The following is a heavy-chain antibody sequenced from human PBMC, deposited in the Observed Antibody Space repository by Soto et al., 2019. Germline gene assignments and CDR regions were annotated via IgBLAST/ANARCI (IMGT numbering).Heavy chain of an antibody. D-gene: IGHD6-13*01. CDR2: INHSGST. CDR3: AREGYSSSWSTNSYYYYYGMDV. J-gene: IGHJ6*02. CDR1: GGSFSGYY. Sequence: ETLSLTCAVYGGSFSGYYWSWIRQPLGKGLEWIGEINHSGSTNYNPSLKSRVTISVDTSKNQFSLKLSSVTAADTAVYYCAREGYSSSWSTNSYYYYYGMDVWGQGTTVTVSS. V-gene: IGHV4-34*01.